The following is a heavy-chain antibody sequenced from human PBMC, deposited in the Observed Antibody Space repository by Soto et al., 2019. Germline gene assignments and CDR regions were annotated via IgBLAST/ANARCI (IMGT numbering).Heavy chain of an antibody. V-gene: IGHV3-48*01. Sequence: EVQLVESGGGLVQPGGSLRLSCAASGFTFSGYNMNWVRQAPGKGLEWVSYISSSSGTIYYADSVKGRFTISRDNAKNSLYLQMNSLRAEDTAVYYCAKPRGYSDSSGYPTPDYWGQGTLVTVSS. D-gene: IGHD3-22*01. CDR2: ISSSSGTI. CDR1: GFTFSGYN. CDR3: AKPRGYSDSSGYPTPDY. J-gene: IGHJ4*02.